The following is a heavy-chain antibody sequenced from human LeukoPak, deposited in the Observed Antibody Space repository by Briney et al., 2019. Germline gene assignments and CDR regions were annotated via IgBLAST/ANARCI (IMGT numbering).Heavy chain of an antibody. J-gene: IGHJ4*02. V-gene: IGHV4-4*07. Sequence: PSETLSLTCTVSGGSITSYYWSWIRQPAGKGREWSGRIYTSGSTNYNPSLKSRVTMSVDTSKNQFSLKLSSVTAADTAVYYCARGGDIVVVPADAHFDYWGQGTLVTVSS. D-gene: IGHD2-2*01. CDR1: GGSITSYY. CDR3: ARGGDIVVVPADAHFDY. CDR2: IYTSGST.